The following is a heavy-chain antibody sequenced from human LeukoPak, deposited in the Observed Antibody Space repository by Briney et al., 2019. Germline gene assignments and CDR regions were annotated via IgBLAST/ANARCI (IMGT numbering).Heavy chain of an antibody. Sequence: GRSLRLSCAASGFTFSDYNMHWVRQAPGKGLDWVALMSPDGNKKYYADSVKGRFTISENTVDLQLNSLRAEDTAIYYCARDLIGRYTFDYCGQGTLVTVSS. J-gene: IGHJ4*02. V-gene: IGHV3-30-3*01. CDR3: ARDLIGRYTFDY. D-gene: IGHD3-10*01. CDR2: MSPDGNKK. CDR1: GFTFSDYN.